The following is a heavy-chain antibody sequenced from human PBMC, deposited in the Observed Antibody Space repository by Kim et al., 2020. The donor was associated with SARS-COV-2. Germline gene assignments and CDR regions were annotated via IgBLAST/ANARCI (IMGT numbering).Heavy chain of an antibody. Sequence: SETLSLTCTVSGGSISSYYWSWIRQPPGKGLEWIGYIYYSGSTNYNPSLKSRVTISVDTSKNQFSLKLSSVTAADTAVYYCARAPPFRRTTVTKFFDYWGQGTLVTVSS. CDR3: ARAPPFRRTTVTKFFDY. V-gene: IGHV4-59*01. D-gene: IGHD4-17*01. J-gene: IGHJ4*02. CDR2: IYYSGST. CDR1: GGSISSYY.